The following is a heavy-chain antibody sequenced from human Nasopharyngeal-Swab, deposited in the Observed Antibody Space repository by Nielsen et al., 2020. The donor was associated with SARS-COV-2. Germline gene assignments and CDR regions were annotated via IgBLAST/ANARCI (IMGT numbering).Heavy chain of an antibody. CDR3: ARGVTGTVVVPAATDGGGGDDAFDT. Sequence: WVRQAPGQGLEWMGWMNPNSGNTGYAQKFQGRVTMTRNTSISTAYMELSSLRSEDTAVYYCARGVTGTVVVPAATDGGGGDDAFDTWGQGTMVTVSS. CDR2: MNPNSGNT. V-gene: IGHV1-8*01. D-gene: IGHD2-2*01. J-gene: IGHJ3*02.